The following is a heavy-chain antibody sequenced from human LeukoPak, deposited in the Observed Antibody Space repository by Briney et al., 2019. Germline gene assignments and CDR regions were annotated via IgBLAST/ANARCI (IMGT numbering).Heavy chain of an antibody. CDR3: ASNTMVRGVILPDY. V-gene: IGHV4-59*01. CDR1: GGSISSYY. D-gene: IGHD3-10*01. J-gene: IGHJ4*02. Sequence: PSETLSLTCTVPGGSISSYYWSWIRQPPGKGLEWIGYIYYSGSTNYNPSLKSRVTISVDTSKNQFSLKLSSVTAADTAVYYCASNTMVRGVILPDYWGQGTLVTVSS. CDR2: IYYSGST.